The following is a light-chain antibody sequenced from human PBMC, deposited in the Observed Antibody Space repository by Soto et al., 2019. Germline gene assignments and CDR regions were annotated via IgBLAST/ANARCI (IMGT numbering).Light chain of an antibody. Sequence: DLQMTQSPSSLSASVGDRVTITCRASQSISSYLNWYQQKPGKAPKLLIYAASSLQSGVPSRFSGSGSGTDFTLTISSLQPEDFATYYCQHRTFGQGTKVEIK. CDR3: QHRT. CDR1: QSISSY. CDR2: AAS. J-gene: IGKJ1*01. V-gene: IGKV1-39*01.